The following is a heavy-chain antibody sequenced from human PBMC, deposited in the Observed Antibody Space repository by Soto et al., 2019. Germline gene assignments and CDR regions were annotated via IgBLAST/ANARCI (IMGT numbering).Heavy chain of an antibody. CDR3: ARDLGYCSGGTCYRWFDP. J-gene: IGHJ5*02. D-gene: IGHD2-15*01. Sequence: GGSLRLSCAASGFTFSAYSVSWVRQAPGEGLEWISFINIASSAIYYADSVKGRFTVSRDDAKNSLYLQMDSLRAEDTAVYYCARDLGYCSGGTCYRWFDPWGQGTLVTVSS. CDR1: GFTFSAYS. CDR2: INIASSAI. V-gene: IGHV3-48*01.